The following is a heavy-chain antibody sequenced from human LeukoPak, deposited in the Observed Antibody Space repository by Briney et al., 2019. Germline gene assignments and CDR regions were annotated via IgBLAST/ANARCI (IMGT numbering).Heavy chain of an antibody. D-gene: IGHD6-6*01. CDR1: GGTFSSYA. J-gene: IGHJ6*02. CDR3: ARPYSSSSYYYGMDV. CDR2: IIPIFGTA. V-gene: IGHV1-69*13. Sequence: SVKVSCKASGGTFSSYAISWVRQAPGQGIEWMGGIIPIFGTANYAQKFQGRVTITADESTSTAYMELSSLRSEDTAVYYCARPYSSSSYYYGMDVWGQGTTVTVSS.